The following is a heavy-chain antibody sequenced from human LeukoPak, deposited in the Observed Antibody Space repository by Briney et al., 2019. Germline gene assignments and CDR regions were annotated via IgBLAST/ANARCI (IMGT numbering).Heavy chain of an antibody. Sequence: ASVKVSCKASGDTFTGYYMHWVRQAPGQGLEWMGWINPNSGGTNYAQRFQGRVTMTRDTSISTAYMELSRLRSDDTAVYYCARFSGPDAFDIWGQGTMVTVSS. D-gene: IGHD6-25*01. V-gene: IGHV1-2*02. CDR1: GDTFTGYY. CDR3: ARFSGPDAFDI. CDR2: INPNSGGT. J-gene: IGHJ3*02.